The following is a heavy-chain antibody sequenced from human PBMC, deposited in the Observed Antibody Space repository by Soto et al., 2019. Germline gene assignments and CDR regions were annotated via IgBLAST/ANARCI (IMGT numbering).Heavy chain of an antibody. J-gene: IGHJ4*02. CDR2: TRNKANSYTT. Sequence: EVQLVESGGGLVQPGGSLRLSCAASGFTFSDDYMDWVRQAPGKGLEWVGRTRNKANSYTTEYAASVKGRFTISRDDSKNSLYLQMNSLKTEDTAVYYCARTRSGWYLDYWGQGTLVTVSS. CDR3: ARTRSGWYLDY. D-gene: IGHD6-19*01. CDR1: GFTFSDDY. V-gene: IGHV3-72*01.